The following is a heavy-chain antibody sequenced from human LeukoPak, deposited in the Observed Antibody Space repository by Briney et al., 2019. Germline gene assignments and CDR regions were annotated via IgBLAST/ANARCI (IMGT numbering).Heavy chain of an antibody. D-gene: IGHD5-18*01. J-gene: IGHJ4*02. V-gene: IGHV3-64D*06. Sequence: GGSLRLSCSASGFTFSSYAMHWVRQAPGKGLEYVSAISSNGGSTYYADSVKGRFTISRDNSKNTLYLQMSSLRAEDTAVYYCAKGSCGYTYGCNFDYWGQGTLVTVSS. CDR2: ISSNGGST. CDR1: GFTFSSYA. CDR3: AKGSCGYTYGCNFDY.